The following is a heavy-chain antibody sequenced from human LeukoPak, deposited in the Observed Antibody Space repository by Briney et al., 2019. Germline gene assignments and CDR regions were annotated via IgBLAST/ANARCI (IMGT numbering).Heavy chain of an antibody. J-gene: IGHJ2*01. CDR2: IYYSGST. D-gene: IGHD3-22*01. CDR3: ARQTYYYDSSGHPYWYFDL. V-gene: IGHV4-39*01. CDR1: GVSISSSSYY. Sequence: SETLSLTCTVSGVSISSSSYYWGWIRQPPGKGLEGIGTIYYSGSTYYNPSLKSRLTMSVATSKNQFSLHLSSVPVADTAIYYCARQTYYYDSSGHPYWYFDLWGRGTLVTVSS.